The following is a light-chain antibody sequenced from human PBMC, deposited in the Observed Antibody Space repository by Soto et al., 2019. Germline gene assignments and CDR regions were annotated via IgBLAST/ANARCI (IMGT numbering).Light chain of an antibody. J-gene: IGLJ2*01. CDR1: KLGDKY. V-gene: IGLV3-1*01. CDR3: QAWDSSTVV. Sequence: SYELTQPPSVSVSPGQTASITCSGDKLGDKYVCWYQQRPGQSPVLVIYQDRKRPSGIPERFSGSNSGNTATLTISGTQAMDEADYYCQAWDSSTVVFGGGTKVTVL. CDR2: QDR.